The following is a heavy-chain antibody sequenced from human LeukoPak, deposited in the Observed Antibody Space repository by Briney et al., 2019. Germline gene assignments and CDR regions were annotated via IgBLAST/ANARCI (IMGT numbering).Heavy chain of an antibody. Sequence: ASETLSLTCTVSAGSVTNGDYYWSWLRQPPGKALEWIGFAYYTGSTYYTPSLEGRATISVDTSKNQFSVKLSSVTAADTAVYYCATGFRRVTTPVWGQGTLVTVAS. CDR2: AYYTGST. V-gene: IGHV4-61*08. CDR3: ATGFRRVTTPV. J-gene: IGHJ4*02. CDR1: AGSVTNGDYY. D-gene: IGHD4-17*01.